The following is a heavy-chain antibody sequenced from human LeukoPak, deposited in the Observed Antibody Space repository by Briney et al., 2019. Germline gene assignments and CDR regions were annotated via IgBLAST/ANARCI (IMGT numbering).Heavy chain of an antibody. D-gene: IGHD3-22*01. CDR3: ARGTYGSSAYYGTLNY. CDR1: GYTFTSYY. Sequence: VASVTVSCTASGYTFTSYYMHWVRQAPGQGLEWMGIINPSGGSTSYAQKFQGRVTMTRDTSTSTVYMELSSLRSEDTAVYYCARGTYGSSAYYGTLNYWGQGTLVTVSS. V-gene: IGHV1-46*01. J-gene: IGHJ4*02. CDR2: INPSGGST.